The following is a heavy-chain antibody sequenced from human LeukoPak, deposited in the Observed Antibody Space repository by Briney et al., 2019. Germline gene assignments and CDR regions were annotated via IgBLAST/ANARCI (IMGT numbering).Heavy chain of an antibody. J-gene: IGHJ6*04. D-gene: IGHD3-10*02. CDR1: GFTFSDYY. Sequence: GGSLRLSCAASGFTFSDYYMSWIRQAPGKGLDWVAYISGGGSTRSYADSVKGRFTISRDNAKNSLYLQMNSLRAEDTAVYYCAELGITMIGGVWGKGTTVTISS. CDR2: ISGGGSTR. V-gene: IGHV3-11*04. CDR3: AELGITMIGGV.